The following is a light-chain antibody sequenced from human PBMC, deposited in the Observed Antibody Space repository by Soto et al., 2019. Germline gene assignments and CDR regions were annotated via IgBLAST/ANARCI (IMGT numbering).Light chain of an antibody. CDR2: GAS. J-gene: IGKJ3*01. Sequence: EIVMTQSPGTLSLSPGERATLSCRASQSVSSNFLAWYQQRPGQAPRLPMDGASSRAAGIPDRFSGSGSGTDFTLTISRLEPEDFAVYYCHHYGRSAIFTFGPGTTVDIK. CDR3: HHYGRSAIFT. CDR1: QSVSSNF. V-gene: IGKV3-20*01.